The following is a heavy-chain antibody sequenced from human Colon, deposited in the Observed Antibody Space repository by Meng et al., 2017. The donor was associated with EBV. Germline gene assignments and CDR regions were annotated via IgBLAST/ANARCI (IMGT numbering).Heavy chain of an antibody. J-gene: IGHJ4*02. CDR2: IYYIGNA. D-gene: IGHD6-19*01. V-gene: IGHV4-61*08. CDR1: GCSDNSGAYY. Sequence: QVQLQESGPGLVKPSETLSLTCTVSGCSDNSGAYYWSWFRQPPGKGLEWIGYIYYIGNANYNPSLKSRVTISIDTSKDQFSLKLNSVAAADTAVYYCARLREWLVDYWGQGTLVTVSS. CDR3: ARLREWLVDY.